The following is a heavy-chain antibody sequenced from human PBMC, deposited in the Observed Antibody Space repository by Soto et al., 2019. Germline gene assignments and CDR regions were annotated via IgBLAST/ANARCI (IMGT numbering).Heavy chain of an antibody. D-gene: IGHD4-17*01. J-gene: IGHJ4*02. CDR1: GFTFSSYA. Sequence: GGSLRLSCAASGFTFSSYAMSWVRQAPGKGLEWVSAISGSGVSTYYADSVKGRFTISRDNSKNTLYLQMNSLRAEDTAVYYCATTTVTTYFSYWGQGTLVTVSS. CDR3: ATTTVTTYFSY. CDR2: ISGSGVST. V-gene: IGHV3-23*01.